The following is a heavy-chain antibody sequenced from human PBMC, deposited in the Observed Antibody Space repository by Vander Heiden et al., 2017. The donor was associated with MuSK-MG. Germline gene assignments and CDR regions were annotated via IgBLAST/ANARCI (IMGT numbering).Heavy chain of an antibody. Sequence: QVQLQESGPGLVKPSETLSLTCAGSGYSISSGYYWGWIRQPPGKGLEWIGSIYHSGSTYYNPSLKSRVTISVDTSKNQFSLKLSSVTAADTAVYYCARRDSSGWYPDYWGQGTLVTVSS. CDR1: GYSISSGYY. CDR2: IYHSGST. J-gene: IGHJ4*02. V-gene: IGHV4-38-2*01. CDR3: ARRDSSGWYPDY. D-gene: IGHD6-19*01.